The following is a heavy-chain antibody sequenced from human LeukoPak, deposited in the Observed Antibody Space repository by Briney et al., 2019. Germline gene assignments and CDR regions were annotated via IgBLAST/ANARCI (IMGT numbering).Heavy chain of an antibody. V-gene: IGHV3-30*03. CDR1: GFSLSRYA. CDR3: AREVVDYVGNLDS. D-gene: IGHD4-17*01. CDR2: LTYNGRKK. J-gene: IGHJ4*02. Sequence: GGSLRLSCEGSGFSLSRYAMHWVRQAPGKGLEWVSLLTYNGRKKYYADSVKGRFTISRDDSKDTLFPQMNSLRPDDTAVYFCAREVVDYVGNLDSWGQGTQVTVSS.